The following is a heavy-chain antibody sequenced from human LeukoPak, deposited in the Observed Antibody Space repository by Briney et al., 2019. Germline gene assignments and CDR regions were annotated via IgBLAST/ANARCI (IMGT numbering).Heavy chain of an antibody. J-gene: IGHJ4*02. CDR1: GGSISSSSYY. D-gene: IGHD7-27*01. CDR2: IYYSGST. Sequence: LETLSLTCTVSGGSISSSSYYWGWIRQPPGKGLEWIGSIYYSGSTYYNPSLKSRVTISVDTSKNQFSLKLSSVTAADTAVYYCAETGRVDYWGQGTLVTVSS. CDR3: AETGRVDY. V-gene: IGHV4-39*01.